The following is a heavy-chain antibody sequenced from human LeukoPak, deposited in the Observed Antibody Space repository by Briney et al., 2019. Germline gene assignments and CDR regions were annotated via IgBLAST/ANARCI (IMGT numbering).Heavy chain of an antibody. Sequence: PGGSLRLSCAASGFTVTSNWIHWVRQAPGKGLVWVSRIDDSGSGTSYADSVKGRFTISRDTAENTVYLQMNSLRVDDTAVYYCATIFDVWGQGTLVTVSS. CDR2: IDDSGSGT. V-gene: IGHV3-74*01. CDR3: ATIFDV. J-gene: IGHJ4*02. CDR1: GFTVTSNW.